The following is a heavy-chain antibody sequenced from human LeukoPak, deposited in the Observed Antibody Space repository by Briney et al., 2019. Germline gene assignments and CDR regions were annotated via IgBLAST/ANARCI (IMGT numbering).Heavy chain of an antibody. J-gene: IGHJ4*02. CDR1: GGSFSGYY. CDR3: AKHYMGSYDNRGLDY. CDR2: IYYSGYT. D-gene: IGHD3-10*01. V-gene: IGHV4-34*01. Sequence: SETLSLTCAVYGGSFSGYYWSWIRQPPGKGLEWIGSIYYSGYTYYNPSVESRVPISVDTSKNQFSLKLSSVTAADTAVYYCAKHYMGSYDNRGLDYWGQGTLVTVSS.